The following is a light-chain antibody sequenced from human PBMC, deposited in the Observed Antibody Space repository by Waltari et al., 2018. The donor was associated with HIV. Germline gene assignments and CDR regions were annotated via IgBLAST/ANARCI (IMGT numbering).Light chain of an antibody. V-gene: IGLV1-44*01. J-gene: IGLJ3*02. CDR1: SPNIGSNT. CDR3: AAWDDSLNGLWV. Sequence: QSVLTQPPSASGTPGQRVTIPCSGGSPNIGSNTVSWYQQLPGTAPKLLIFNSNQRPSGVPDRFSGSKSGTSASLAISGLQSEDEADYYCAAWDDSLNGLWVFGAGTKVTVL. CDR2: NSN.